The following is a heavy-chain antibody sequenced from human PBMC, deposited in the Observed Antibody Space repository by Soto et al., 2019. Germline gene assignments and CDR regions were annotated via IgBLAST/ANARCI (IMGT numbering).Heavy chain of an antibody. CDR3: ASMIGDPVLSFAS. V-gene: IGHV4-59*01. J-gene: IGHJ5*01. Sequence: QVKLQTSGPGLVKPSETLSLTCTVSGGSISSYYWSWIRQPPGKGLEWIGFSFYSGSTSYNPALKRRVTISIDTSEYQFSLKLNSVTAADTAVYYCASMIGDPVLSFASGGQGTLVAVYS. CDR2: SFYSGST. D-gene: IGHD3-10*02. CDR1: GGSISSYY.